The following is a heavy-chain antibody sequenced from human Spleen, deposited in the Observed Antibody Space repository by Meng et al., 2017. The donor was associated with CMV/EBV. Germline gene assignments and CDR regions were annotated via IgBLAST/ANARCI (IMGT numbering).Heavy chain of an antibody. J-gene: IGHJ6*02. CDR1: GGSISSSGYY. CDR3: ARLRSLGLYYYYGMDV. D-gene: IGHD4-17*01. V-gene: IGHV4-39*07. Sequence: SETLSLTCTVSGGSISSSGYYWGWIRQPPGKGLEWIGSIYYSGSTYYNPSLKSRVTISVDTSKNQFSLKLSSVTAADTAVYYCARLRSLGLYYYYGMDVWGQGTTVTVSS. CDR2: IYYSGST.